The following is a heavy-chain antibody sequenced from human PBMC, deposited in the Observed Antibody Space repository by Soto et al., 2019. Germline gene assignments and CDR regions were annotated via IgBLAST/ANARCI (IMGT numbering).Heavy chain of an antibody. CDR2: IYYSGST. V-gene: IGHV4-31*02. J-gene: IGHJ5*02. CDR3: ARVFSDSSSFFDP. D-gene: IGHD6-13*01. CDR1: GGSISSSSYY. Sequence: TLSLPMTVAGGSISSSSYYWSFIRQHPGKGLEWIGYIYYSGSTYYNPSLKSRVTISVDTSKNQFSLKLSSVTATDTAVYYCARVFSDSSSFFDPWGQGTLVTV.